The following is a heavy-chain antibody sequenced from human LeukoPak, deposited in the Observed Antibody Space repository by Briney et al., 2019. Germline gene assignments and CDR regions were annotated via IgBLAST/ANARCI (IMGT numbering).Heavy chain of an antibody. J-gene: IGHJ4*02. V-gene: IGHV3-23*01. Sequence: EGSLRLSCAASGFTFSSYAMSWVRQAPGKGLEWVSAISGSGGSTYYADSVKGRFTISRDNSKNTLYLQMSSLRSEDTAVYYCATHKPHSSGSFDYWGQGTLVTVSS. CDR1: GFTFSSYA. D-gene: IGHD6-19*01. CDR3: ATHKPHSSGSFDY. CDR2: ISGSGGST.